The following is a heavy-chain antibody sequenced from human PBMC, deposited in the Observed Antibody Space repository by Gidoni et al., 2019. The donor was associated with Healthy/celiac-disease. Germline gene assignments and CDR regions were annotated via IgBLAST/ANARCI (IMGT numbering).Heavy chain of an antibody. V-gene: IGHV3-33*01. CDR3: ARDLATAFDY. J-gene: IGHJ4*02. D-gene: IGHD5-18*01. Sequence: QVQLVASGGGVVQPGRSLRLSCAASGFTFSSYGMHWVRQAPGKGLSWVAVIWYDGSNKYYADSVKGRFTISRDNSKNTLYLQMNSLRAEDTAVYYCARDLATAFDYWGQGTLVTVSS. CDR2: IWYDGSNK. CDR1: GFTFSSYG.